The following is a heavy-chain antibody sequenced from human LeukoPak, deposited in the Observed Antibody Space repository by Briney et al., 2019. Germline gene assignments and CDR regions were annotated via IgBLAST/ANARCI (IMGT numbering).Heavy chain of an antibody. D-gene: IGHD4-17*01. CDR2: ISDDGRSK. CDR3: AKRPSDYGDYVSYFDY. Sequence: GGSLRLSCAASGFSFIGYGMHWVRQAPGKGLEWVGVISDDGRSKDYADSVKGRLTISRDNSKDTLYLQMNSLRAEDTAVYYCAKRPSDYGDYVSYFDYWGRGTLVTVSS. CDR1: GFSFIGYG. J-gene: IGHJ4*02. V-gene: IGHV3-30*18.